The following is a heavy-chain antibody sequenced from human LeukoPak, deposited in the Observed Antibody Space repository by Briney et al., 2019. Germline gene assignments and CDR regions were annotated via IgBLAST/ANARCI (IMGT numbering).Heavy chain of an antibody. Sequence: SETLSLTCAVSGGSISSSNWWSWVRQPPGKGLEWIGEIYHSGSTNYNPSLKSRVTISVDKSKNQFSLKLSSVTAADTAVYYCARDQRFGEFHDAFDIWGQGTMVTVSS. CDR2: IYHSGST. D-gene: IGHD3-10*01. CDR1: GGSISSSNW. V-gene: IGHV4-4*02. CDR3: ARDQRFGEFHDAFDI. J-gene: IGHJ3*02.